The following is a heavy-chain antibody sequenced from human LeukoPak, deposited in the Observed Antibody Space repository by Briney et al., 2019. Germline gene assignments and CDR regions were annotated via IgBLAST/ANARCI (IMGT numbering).Heavy chain of an antibody. CDR2: IIPIFGTA. V-gene: IGHV1-69*13. CDR1: GGTFSSYA. Sequence: SVKVSCKASGGTFSSYAISWVRQAPGQGLEWMGGIIPIFGTANYAQKFQGRVTITADESTSTAYMELSSLRSEDTAVYYCARAYYDFWSGYYGDPFSYNWFDPWGQGTLVTVSS. J-gene: IGHJ5*02. CDR3: ARAYYDFWSGYYGDPFSYNWFDP. D-gene: IGHD3-3*01.